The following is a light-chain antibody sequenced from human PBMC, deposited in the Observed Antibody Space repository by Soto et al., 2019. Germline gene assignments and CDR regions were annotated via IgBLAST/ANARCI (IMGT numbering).Light chain of an antibody. CDR3: NSFTTSSTLV. V-gene: IGLV2-14*03. CDR1: SSDVGAYNY. CDR2: DVS. J-gene: IGLJ2*01. Sequence: QSALTQPASVSGSPGQSITISCTGTSSDVGAYNYVSWYQHHPGKAPKLMIYDVSNRPSGVSNRFSGSKSGNTASLTISGLQAEDEAAYYCNSFTTSSTLVFGGGTKVTVL.